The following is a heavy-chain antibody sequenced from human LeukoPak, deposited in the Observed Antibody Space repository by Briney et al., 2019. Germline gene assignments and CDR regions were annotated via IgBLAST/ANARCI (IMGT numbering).Heavy chain of an antibody. V-gene: IGHV1-2*02. CDR3: ARDALVGDYGDY. CDR2: INPNSGGT. J-gene: IGHJ4*02. CDR1: GYDFIGYY. Sequence: ASVKVSCKASGYDFIGYYMHWVRQAPGQGLEWMGWINPNSGGTNYAQKFQGRVTMTRDTSISTAYMELSRLRSDDTAVYYCARDALVGDYGDYWGQGTLVTVSS. D-gene: IGHD1-26*01.